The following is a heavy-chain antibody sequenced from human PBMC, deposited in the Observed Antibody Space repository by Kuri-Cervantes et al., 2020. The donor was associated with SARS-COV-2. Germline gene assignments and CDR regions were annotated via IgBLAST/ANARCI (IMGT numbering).Heavy chain of an antibody. V-gene: IGHV1-69*10. CDR2: IIPILGIA. D-gene: IGHD3-9*01. Sequence: SVKVSCKASGGTFNIYAMTWVRQAPGQGLEWMGGIIPILGIANYAQKFQGRVTITADKSTSTAYMELSSLRSEDTAVYYCASPPPHYDILTGYSYYYGMDVWGQGTTVTVSS. CDR3: ASPPPHYDILTGYSYYYGMDV. J-gene: IGHJ6*02. CDR1: GGTFNIYA.